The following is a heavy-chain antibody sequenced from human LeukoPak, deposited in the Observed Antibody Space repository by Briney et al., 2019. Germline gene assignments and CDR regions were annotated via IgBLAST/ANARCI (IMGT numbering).Heavy chain of an antibody. J-gene: IGHJ5*02. V-gene: IGHV1-69*04. Sequence: GASVKVSCKASGGTFSSYAISWVRQAPGQGLEWMGRIIPILGIANYAQKLQGRVTMTTDTSTSTAYMELRSLRSDDTAVYYCARGLGSWFDPWGQGTLVTVSS. D-gene: IGHD1-26*01. CDR1: GGTFSSYA. CDR3: ARGLGSWFDP. CDR2: IIPILGIA.